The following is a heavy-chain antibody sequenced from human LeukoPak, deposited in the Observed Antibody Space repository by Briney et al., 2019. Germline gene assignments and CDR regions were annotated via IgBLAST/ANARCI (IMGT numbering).Heavy chain of an antibody. J-gene: IGHJ4*02. Sequence: PSETLSLTCAVYGGSFSAYYWSWIRQPPGKGLEWIGEINHSGSTNYNPSLKSRVTISVDTSKNQFSLNPSSVTAADTAVYYCASGYTSGWYVYWGQGKLVTTSS. CDR3: ASGYTSGWYVY. CDR1: GGSFSAYY. V-gene: IGHV4-34*01. D-gene: IGHD6-19*01. CDR2: INHSGST.